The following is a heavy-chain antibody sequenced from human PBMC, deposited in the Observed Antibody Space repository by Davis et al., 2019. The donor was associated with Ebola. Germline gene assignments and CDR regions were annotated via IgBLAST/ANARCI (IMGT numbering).Heavy chain of an antibody. D-gene: IGHD3-3*01. V-gene: IGHV3-33*01. CDR1: GFTFSSYG. J-gene: IGHJ4*02. CDR3: ARDYYRGGSIFGEYYFDY. Sequence: GGSLRLSCAASGFTFSSYGMHWVRQAPGKGLEWVAVIWYDGSNKYYADSVKGRFTISRDNSKNTLYLQMNSLRAEDTAVYYCARDYYRGGSIFGEYYFDYWGQGTLVAVSS. CDR2: IWYDGSNK.